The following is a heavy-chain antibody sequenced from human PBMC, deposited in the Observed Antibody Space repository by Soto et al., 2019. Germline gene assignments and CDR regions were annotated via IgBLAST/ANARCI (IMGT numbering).Heavy chain of an antibody. CDR3: ARGRQQLLY. Sequence: PGGSLRLSCAASGFTFSNYAMSWVRQAPGKGLEWVSTISDSGGSTYYADSVKGRFTISRDNSKNTLYLQMNSLSAEDTAVYYCARGRQQLLYWGRGTLVTAPQ. J-gene: IGHJ4*02. CDR1: GFTFSNYA. D-gene: IGHD2-15*01. CDR2: ISDSGGST. V-gene: IGHV3-23*01.